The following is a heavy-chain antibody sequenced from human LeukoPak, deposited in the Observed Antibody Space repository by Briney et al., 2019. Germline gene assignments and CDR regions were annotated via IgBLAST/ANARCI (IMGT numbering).Heavy chain of an antibody. J-gene: IGHJ4*02. CDR1: GGSISSYY. D-gene: IGHD5-12*01. CDR3: APGYSGYFDY. V-gene: IGHV4-59*08. CDR2: IYYSGST. Sequence: PSETLSLTCTVSGGSISSYYWSWIRQPPGKGLEWIGYIYYSGSTNYNPSLKSRVTISVDTSKNQFSLKLSSVTAADTAVYYCAPGYSGYFDYWGQGTLVTVSS.